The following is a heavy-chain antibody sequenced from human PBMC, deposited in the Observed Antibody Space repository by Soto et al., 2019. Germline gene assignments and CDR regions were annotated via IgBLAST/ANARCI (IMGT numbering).Heavy chain of an antibody. CDR3: ARGGRIAARPRPYYYGMDV. CDR1: GGSFSGYY. CDR2: INHSGST. Sequence: PSGTLWHKCAVYGGSFSGYYWARLRQPPGQWLEWIGEINHSGSTNYNPSLKSRVTISVDTSKNQFSLKLSSVTAADTAVYYCARGGRIAARPRPYYYGMDVWGPGTTVTV. J-gene: IGHJ6*02. D-gene: IGHD6-6*01. V-gene: IGHV4-34*01.